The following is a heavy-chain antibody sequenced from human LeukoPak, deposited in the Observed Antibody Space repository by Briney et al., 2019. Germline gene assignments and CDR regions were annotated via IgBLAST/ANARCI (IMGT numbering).Heavy chain of an antibody. CDR3: ARTRYGSGSYTFLDY. CDR2: IYISGST. V-gene: IGHV4-4*07. CDR1: GGSISSYY. Sequence: SETLSLTCTVSGGSISSYYWSWIRQPAGKGLEWIGRIYISGSTNYNPSLKSRVTMSVDTSKNQFSLKLSSVTAADTAVYYCARTRYGSGSYTFLDYWGQGTLVTVSS. J-gene: IGHJ4*02. D-gene: IGHD3-10*01.